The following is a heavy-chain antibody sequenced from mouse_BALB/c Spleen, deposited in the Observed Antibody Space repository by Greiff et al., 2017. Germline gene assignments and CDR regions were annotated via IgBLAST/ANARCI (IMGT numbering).Heavy chain of an antibody. CDR3: ASYYYGSSWYFDV. Sequence: VKLVESGPGLVAPSQSLSITCTVSGFSLTSYGVHWVRQPPGKGLEWLGVIWAGGSTNYNSALMSRLSISKDNSKSQVFLKMNSLQTDDTAMYYCASYYYGSSWYFDVWGAGTTVTVSS. CDR1: GFSLTSYG. J-gene: IGHJ1*01. V-gene: IGHV2-9*02. D-gene: IGHD1-1*01. CDR2: IWAGGST.